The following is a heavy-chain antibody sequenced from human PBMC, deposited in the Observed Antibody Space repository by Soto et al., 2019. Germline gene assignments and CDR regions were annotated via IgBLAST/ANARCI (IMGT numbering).Heavy chain of an antibody. J-gene: IGHJ4*02. CDR2: IIPILGIA. Sequence: QVQLVQSGAEVKKPGSSVKVSCKASGGTFSSYTISWVRQAPGQGLEWMGRIIPILGIANYAQKFQRRVTITADKSKSTAYMELSSLRSEDTAVYYCSSRYDSSDYWGQGTLVTVSS. D-gene: IGHD3-22*01. CDR3: SSRYDSSDY. CDR1: GGTFSSYT. V-gene: IGHV1-69*02.